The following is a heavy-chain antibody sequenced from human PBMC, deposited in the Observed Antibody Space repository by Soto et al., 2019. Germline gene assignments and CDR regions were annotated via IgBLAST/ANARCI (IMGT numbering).Heavy chain of an antibody. J-gene: IGHJ5*02. V-gene: IGHV4-59*01. Sequence: PSETLSLTCTVSGGSTSSYYWSWIRQPPGKGLEWIGYINYSGSTNYNPSLKSRVTISVDTSKNQFSLKLSSVTAADTAVYYCARALELLDWFDPWGQGTLVTVSS. CDR3: ARALELLDWFDP. CDR2: INYSGST. D-gene: IGHD1-26*01. CDR1: GGSTSSYY.